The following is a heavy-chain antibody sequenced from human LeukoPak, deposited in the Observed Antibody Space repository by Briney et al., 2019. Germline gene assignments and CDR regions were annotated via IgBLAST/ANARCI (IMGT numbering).Heavy chain of an antibody. CDR2: ISGSGSST. J-gene: IGHJ4*02. CDR1: GFTFCSYA. V-gene: IGHV3-23*01. CDR3: AKRDGYNSNPLKD. D-gene: IGHD5-24*01. Sequence: PGGSLRLSCAASGFTFCSYAMSWVRQAPGKGLEWVSAISGSGSSTYYADSVKGRFTISRDNSKNTLYLQMNSLRAEDTALYYCAKRDGYNSNPLKDWGQGTLVTVSS.